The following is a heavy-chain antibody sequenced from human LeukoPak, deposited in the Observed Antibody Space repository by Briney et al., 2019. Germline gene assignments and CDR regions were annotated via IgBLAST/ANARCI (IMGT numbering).Heavy chain of an antibody. Sequence: SETLSLTCTVSGASISSYYWSWIRQPPGKGLEWIGHIFYTGSSNYNPSLKSRVTISLDRSKNQFSLKLSSVTAADTAVYYCARPGVGSGRYGAFDIWGQGTVVTVSS. CDR3: ARPGVGSGRYGAFDI. CDR2: IFYTGSS. D-gene: IGHD5-18*01. V-gene: IGHV4-59*08. CDR1: GASISSYY. J-gene: IGHJ3*02.